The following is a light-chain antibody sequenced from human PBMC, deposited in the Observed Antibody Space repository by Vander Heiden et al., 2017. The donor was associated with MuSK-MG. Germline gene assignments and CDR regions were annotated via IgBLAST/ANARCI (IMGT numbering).Light chain of an antibody. CDR2: YDP. V-gene: IGLV3-21*04. Sequence: SYVLTPPPPVSVAPGQTATLPRGGNNIESKSVHWYQQKAGQAPVLVIYYDPDRPSGIPERFSGSNSGNTATLTISRVEAGDEADYYCQVWNNNSDHPVVFGGGTKLTVL. CDR3: QVWNNNSDHPVV. CDR1: NIESKS. J-gene: IGLJ2*01.